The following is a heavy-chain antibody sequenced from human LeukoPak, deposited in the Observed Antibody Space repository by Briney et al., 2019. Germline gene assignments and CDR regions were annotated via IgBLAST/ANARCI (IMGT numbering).Heavy chain of an antibody. CDR3: AKDYSSSWSSFDY. Sequence: GSLLLSCAASGFPFSVHAMRWGRQAPGKGLEWVSGISGSGGGTNYADSVKGRFTVSRDNAKNTLYLQMNSLRAEDTAVYYCAKDYSSSWSSFDYWGQGTLVTVSS. D-gene: IGHD6-13*01. J-gene: IGHJ4*02. CDR2: ISGSGGGT. CDR1: GFPFSVHA. V-gene: IGHV3-23*01.